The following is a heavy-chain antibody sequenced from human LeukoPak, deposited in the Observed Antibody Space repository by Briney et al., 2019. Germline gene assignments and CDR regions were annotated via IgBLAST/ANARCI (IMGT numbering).Heavy chain of an antibody. CDR3: ARGLFGGTMIVEDY. V-gene: IGHV1-8*01. Sequence: RASVKVSCKASGYTFTSYDINWVRQATGQGLEWMGWMNPNSGNTGYAQNFQGRVTMTRNTSISTAYMELSSLRSEDTAVYYCARGLFGGTMIVEDYWGQGTLVTVSS. CDR2: MNPNSGNT. D-gene: IGHD3-22*01. J-gene: IGHJ4*02. CDR1: GYTFTSYD.